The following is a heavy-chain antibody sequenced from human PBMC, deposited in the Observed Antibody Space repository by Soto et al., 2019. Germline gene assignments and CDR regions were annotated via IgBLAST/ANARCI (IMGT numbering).Heavy chain of an antibody. D-gene: IGHD5-12*01. J-gene: IGHJ4*02. V-gene: IGHV1-69*13. CDR3: ARPRPEMATGLDY. Sequence: SVKVSCKASGGTFSSYAISWVRQAPGQGLEWMGGIIPIFGTANYAQKFQGRVTITADESTSTAYMELSSLRSEDTAVYYCARPRPEMATGLDYWGQGTLVTASS. CDR2: IIPIFGTA. CDR1: GGTFSSYA.